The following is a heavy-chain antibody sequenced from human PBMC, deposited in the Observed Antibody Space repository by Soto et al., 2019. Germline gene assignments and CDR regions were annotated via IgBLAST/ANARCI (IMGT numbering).Heavy chain of an antibody. CDR1: GYNFANYW. CDR2: IYAGDSAA. J-gene: IGHJ4*02. Sequence: GESLKISCKSSGYNFANYWIGWVRQMPGKGLEWMGIIYAGDSAARYSPSFQGQVTISVDKSISTAYLQWSSLRASDTAMYYCAKLDSPPEQWLVAFDYWGQGTEVTVSS. CDR3: AKLDSPPEQWLVAFDY. V-gene: IGHV5-51*01. D-gene: IGHD6-19*01.